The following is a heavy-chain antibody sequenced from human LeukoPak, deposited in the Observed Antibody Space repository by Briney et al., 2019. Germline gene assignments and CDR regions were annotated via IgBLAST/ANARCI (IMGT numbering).Heavy chain of an antibody. V-gene: IGHV1-46*01. Sequence: ASVKVSCKASGYTFTNYYIHWVRQAPVQGLEWMGIINPTGGSASYAQKFQGRVSMTSDTSTSTLYLELSSLRSEDTAVYYCARDRSGSRWRWFDPWGQGTLVTVSS. J-gene: IGHJ5*02. D-gene: IGHD6-13*01. CDR1: GYTFTNYY. CDR2: INPTGGSA. CDR3: ARDRSGSRWRWFDP.